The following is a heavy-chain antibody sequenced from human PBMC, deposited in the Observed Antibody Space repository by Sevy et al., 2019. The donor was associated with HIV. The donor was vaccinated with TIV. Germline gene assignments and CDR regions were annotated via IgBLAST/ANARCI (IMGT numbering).Heavy chain of an antibody. V-gene: IGHV1-69*13. CDR3: ASIHYYGSGTYWGGAFDI. CDR1: GGTFST. J-gene: IGHJ3*02. D-gene: IGHD3-10*01. Sequence: ASVKVSCKASGGTFSTITWVRQAPGQGLEWVGRIIPIFGTTNYAQNFQGRVTITADESTKTAYMELSSLRSEDTALYYCASIHYYGSGTYWGGAFDIWGQGTMVTVSS. CDR2: IIPIFGTT.